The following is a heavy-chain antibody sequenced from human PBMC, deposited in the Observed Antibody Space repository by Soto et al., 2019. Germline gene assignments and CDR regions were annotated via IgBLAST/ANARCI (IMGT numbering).Heavy chain of an antibody. J-gene: IGHJ5*02. CDR3: ARGMQQFDSRWFDP. CDR2: IYYSGST. CDR1: GGSISSYY. V-gene: IGHV4-59*01. D-gene: IGHD6-13*01. Sequence: QVQLQESGPGLVKPSETLSLTCTVSGGSISSYYWSWIRQPPGKGLEWIGYIYYSGSTNYNPSLKSRVTISVDTSKNQFSLKLSSVTAADTAVYYCARGMQQFDSRWFDPWGQGTLVTVSS.